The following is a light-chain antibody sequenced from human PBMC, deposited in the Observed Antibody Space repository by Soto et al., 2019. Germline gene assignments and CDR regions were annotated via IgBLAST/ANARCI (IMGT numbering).Light chain of an antibody. J-gene: IGKJ4*01. CDR1: HDVSRN. V-gene: IGKV1-33*01. Sequence: DIQMTQSPSSLSASEGDRVTITCQSSHDVSRNLNWFQQKPGEAPQLLIYDASNLERGVPSRFSGSWSGKDFTLTISSLQPEDVATYYCQQYNSMLSFGGGTEVEIK. CDR2: DAS. CDR3: QQYNSMLS.